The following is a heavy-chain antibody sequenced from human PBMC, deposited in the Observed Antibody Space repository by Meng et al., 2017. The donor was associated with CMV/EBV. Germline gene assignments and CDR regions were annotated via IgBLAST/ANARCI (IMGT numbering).Heavy chain of an antibody. D-gene: IGHD6-13*01. Sequence: GVLKISCAASGFTFSSYSMNWVRQAPGKGLEWVSSISSSSSYIYYADSVKGRFTISRDNAKNSLYLQMNSLRAEDTAVYYCARDLQLFRSSWHPVDIWGQGTMVTVSS. CDR3: ARDLQLFRSSWHPVDI. J-gene: IGHJ3*02. V-gene: IGHV3-21*01. CDR1: GFTFSSYS. CDR2: ISSSSSYI.